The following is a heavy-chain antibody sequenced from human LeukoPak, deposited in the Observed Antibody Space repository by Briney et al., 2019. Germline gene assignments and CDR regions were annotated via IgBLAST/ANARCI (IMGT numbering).Heavy chain of an antibody. CDR3: ARVADCSGGSCYSPWFDP. Sequence: SETLSLTCTVSGGSISSGDYYWSWIRQPPGKGLEWIGYIYYSGSTYYNPSLKSRVTISVDTSKNQFSLRLSSVTAADTAVYYCARVADCSGGSCYSPWFDPWSQGTLVTVSS. CDR2: IYYSGST. V-gene: IGHV4-30-4*01. J-gene: IGHJ5*02. CDR1: GGSISSGDYY. D-gene: IGHD2-15*01.